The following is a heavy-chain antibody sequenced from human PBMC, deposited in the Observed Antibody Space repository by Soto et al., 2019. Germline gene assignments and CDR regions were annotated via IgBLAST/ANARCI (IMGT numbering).Heavy chain of an antibody. V-gene: IGHV3-21*01. CDR1: GFSFSSVS. Sequence: GGSLRLSCAASGFSFSSVSINWVRQVPGKGLEWVASISSGSSDTWYADSVKGRFIISRDNAQNSLFLQMNTLRPEDTAMYYCARVAYWGPGTQVTVSS. CDR2: ISSGSSDT. J-gene: IGHJ4*02. CDR3: ARVAY.